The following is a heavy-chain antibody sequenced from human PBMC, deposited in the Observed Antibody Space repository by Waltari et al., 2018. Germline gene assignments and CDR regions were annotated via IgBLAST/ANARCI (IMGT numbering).Heavy chain of an antibody. Sequence: EVQLVESGGDVVQTGGSLRLSGTASEVTFSTTWMKWVRQVPGKGLVWVSGINSDGTNTYYADSVKGRFTISRDDAKNTLYLQMDSLRAEDTAIYYCTNVDGYWGQGTLVTVSS. D-gene: IGHD2-21*01. CDR1: EVTFSTTW. J-gene: IGHJ4*02. CDR3: TNVDGY. CDR2: INSDGTNT. V-gene: IGHV3-74*01.